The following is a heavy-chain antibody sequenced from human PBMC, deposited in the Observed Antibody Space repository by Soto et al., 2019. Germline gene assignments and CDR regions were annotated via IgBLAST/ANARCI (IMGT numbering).Heavy chain of an antibody. Sequence: ETLSLTCAVYGGSFSGYYWSWIRQPPGKGLEWIGEINHSGSTNYNPSLKSRVTISVDTSKNQFSLKLSSVTAADTAVYYCARPRYCSSTSCWNWFDPWGQGTLVTVSS. CDR3: ARPRYCSSTSCWNWFDP. CDR2: INHSGST. CDR1: GGSFSGYY. V-gene: IGHV4-34*01. J-gene: IGHJ5*02. D-gene: IGHD2-2*01.